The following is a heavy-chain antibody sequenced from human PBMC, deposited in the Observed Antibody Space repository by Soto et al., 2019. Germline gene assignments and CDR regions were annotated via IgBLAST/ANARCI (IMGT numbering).Heavy chain of an antibody. Sequence: GGSLRLSCAASGFTFNAYDMHWVRQASGEGLEWVSGIGSHGDTYYADSVKGRFTISRQGAKNSLYLHMTSLSAGDTAVYYCGRPRLGSYFFDLWGQGTLLTVSS. V-gene: IGHV3-13*01. D-gene: IGHD3-10*01. CDR2: IGSHGDT. J-gene: IGHJ4*02. CDR1: GFTFNAYD. CDR3: GRPRLGSYFFDL.